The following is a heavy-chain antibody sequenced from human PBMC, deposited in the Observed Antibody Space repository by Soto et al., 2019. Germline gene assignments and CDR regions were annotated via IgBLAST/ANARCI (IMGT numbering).Heavy chain of an antibody. V-gene: IGHV4-31*03. D-gene: IGHD3-22*01. J-gene: IGHJ6*02. Sequence: PSETLSLTCTVSGGSISSGGYYWSWIRQHPGKGLEWIGYIYYSGSTYYNPSLKSRVTISVDTSKNQFSLKLSSVTAADTAVYYCARDWLTMIVAEGPYGMDVWGQGTTVTGSS. CDR2: IYYSGST. CDR3: ARDWLTMIVAEGPYGMDV. CDR1: GGSISSGGYY.